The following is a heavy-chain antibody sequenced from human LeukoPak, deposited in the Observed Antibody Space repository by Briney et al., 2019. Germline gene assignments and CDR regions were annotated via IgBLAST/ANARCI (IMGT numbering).Heavy chain of an antibody. CDR2: ISSSSSYI. D-gene: IGHD3-9*01. CDR3: ARDLLRYFDWFDY. V-gene: IGHV3-21*01. J-gene: IGHJ5*01. Sequence: GGSLRLSCAASGSTFSSYSMNWVRQAPGKGLEWVSSISSSSSYIYYADSVKGRFTISRDNAKNSLYLQMNSLRAEDTAVYYCARDLLRYFDWFDYWGQGTLVTVSS. CDR1: GSTFSSYS.